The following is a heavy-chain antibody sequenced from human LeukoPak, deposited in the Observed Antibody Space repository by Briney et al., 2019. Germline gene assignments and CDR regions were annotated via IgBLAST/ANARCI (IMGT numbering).Heavy chain of an antibody. CDR1: GGTFSSYA. CDR2: IIPIFGTA. Sequence: SVKVSCRASGGTFSSYAISWVRQAPGQGLEWMGGIIPIFGTANYAQKFQGRVTITADESTSTAYMELSSLRSEDTAVYYCARDPDLGDSSGYTFDYWGQGTLVTVSS. V-gene: IGHV1-69*13. D-gene: IGHD3-22*01. J-gene: IGHJ4*02. CDR3: ARDPDLGDSSGYTFDY.